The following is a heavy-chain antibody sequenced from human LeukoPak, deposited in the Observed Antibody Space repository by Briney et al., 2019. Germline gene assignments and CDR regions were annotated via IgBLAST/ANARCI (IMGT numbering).Heavy chain of an antibody. CDR2: ISGRGSST. CDR1: GFTFNSYA. CDR3: AKDTAVAGTEYFDL. V-gene: IGHV3-23*01. Sequence: PGGSLRLSCAAPGFTFNSYAMNWVRQAPGKGLEWVSAISGRGSSTYYADSVKGRFSLSRDNSKNTLHLQMNSLRAEDTAVYYCAKDTAVAGTEYFDLWGRGTLVTVSS. D-gene: IGHD6-19*01. J-gene: IGHJ2*01.